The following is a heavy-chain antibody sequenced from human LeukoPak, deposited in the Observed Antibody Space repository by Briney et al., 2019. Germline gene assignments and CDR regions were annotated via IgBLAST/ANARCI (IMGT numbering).Heavy chain of an antibody. Sequence: PGGSLRLSCAASGFTVSNYALSWVRQAPGKGLEGVSNLRDNTSYADSVKGSFFTSKDSSENTLYLQMNSLRAEDTAVYFCARSRGPGSHWFDPWGQGTLVTVSS. CDR2: LRDNT. CDR1: GFTVSNYA. CDR3: ARSRGPGSHWFDP. D-gene: IGHD3-10*01. J-gene: IGHJ5*02. V-gene: IGHV3-23*01.